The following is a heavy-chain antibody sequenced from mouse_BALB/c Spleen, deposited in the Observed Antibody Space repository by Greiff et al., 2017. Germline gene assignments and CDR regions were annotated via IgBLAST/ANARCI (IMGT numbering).Heavy chain of an antibody. J-gene: IGHJ2*01. CDR1: GDSITSGY. D-gene: IGHD1-2*01. CDR2: ISYSGST. CDR3: ARSSIATADFDY. Sequence: EVMLVESGPSLVKPSQTLSLTCSVTGDSITSGYWNWIRKFPGNKLEYMGYISYSGSTYYNPSLNSRISITRDTSKNQYYLQLNSVTTEDTATYYCARSSIATADFDYWGQGTTLTVSS. V-gene: IGHV3-8*02.